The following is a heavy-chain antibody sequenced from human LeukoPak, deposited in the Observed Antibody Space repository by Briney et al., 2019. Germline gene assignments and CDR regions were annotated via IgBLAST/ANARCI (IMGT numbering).Heavy chain of an antibody. Sequence: GGSLRLPCAASGFRFSDAWTTWVRQAPGKGLEWVGLIKGKAGGETTHYAAPVKGRFTISRDDSRNTLYLQMNSLKTEDTALYYCAKDVPLTGGRSLLYWGQGTLVSVSS. CDR2: IKGKAGGETT. D-gene: IGHD2-8*02. CDR3: AKDVPLTGGRSLLY. V-gene: IGHV3-15*01. CDR1: GFRFSDAW. J-gene: IGHJ4*02.